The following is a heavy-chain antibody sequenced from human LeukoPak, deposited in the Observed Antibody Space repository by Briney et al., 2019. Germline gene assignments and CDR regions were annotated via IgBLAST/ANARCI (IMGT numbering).Heavy chain of an antibody. D-gene: IGHD3-22*01. CDR2: INPNSGGT. Sequence: GPSVKVSCKASGYTFTSYYMHWVRQAPGQGLEWMGWINPNSGGTNYAQKFQGRVTMTRDTSISTAYMELSRLRSDDTAVYYCARRAPSGYYFDYWGQGTLVTVSS. CDR3: ARRAPSGYYFDY. CDR1: GYTFTSYY. V-gene: IGHV1-2*02. J-gene: IGHJ4*02.